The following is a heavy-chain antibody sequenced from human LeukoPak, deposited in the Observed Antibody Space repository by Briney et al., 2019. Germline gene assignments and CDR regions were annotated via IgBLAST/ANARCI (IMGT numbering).Heavy chain of an antibody. J-gene: IGHJ4*02. D-gene: IGHD6-13*01. Sequence: GGSLRLSCAASGFTFDDYAMHWVRRAPGKGLEWVSGISWNSGSIGYADSVKGRFTISRDNAKNSLYLQMNSLRAEDTALYYCAKEWIAAAGLFDYWGQGTLVTVSS. CDR1: GFTFDDYA. CDR3: AKEWIAAAGLFDY. CDR2: ISWNSGSI. V-gene: IGHV3-9*01.